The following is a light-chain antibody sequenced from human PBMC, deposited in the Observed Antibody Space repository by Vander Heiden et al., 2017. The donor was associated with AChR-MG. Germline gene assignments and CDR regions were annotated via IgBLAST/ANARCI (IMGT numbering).Light chain of an antibody. Sequence: QSALTQPASVSGSPGQSITSSCTGTSRDVGNYNLVSRYHQHPIKAPKLMIYEVSTRPSVVSNRFSGSKSGNTASLTISGLQAEDEAYYYCCSYAGSSTSFGTGTKVTVL. J-gene: IGLJ1*01. CDR1: SRDVGNYNL. CDR2: EVS. CDR3: CSYAGSSTS. V-gene: IGLV2-23*02.